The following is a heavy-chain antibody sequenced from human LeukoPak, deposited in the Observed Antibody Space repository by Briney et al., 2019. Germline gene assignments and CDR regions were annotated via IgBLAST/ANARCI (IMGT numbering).Heavy chain of an antibody. Sequence: GASVKVSCKASGYTFTGYYMHWVRQAPGQGLEWMGWINPNSGGTNYAQKFQGRVTMTRDASISTAYMELSRLRSDDTAVYYCARDAREVLQWFGEFSPWGQGTLVTVSS. J-gene: IGHJ5*02. CDR1: GYTFTGYY. CDR2: INPNSGGT. CDR3: ARDAREVLQWFGEFSP. D-gene: IGHD3-10*01. V-gene: IGHV1-2*02.